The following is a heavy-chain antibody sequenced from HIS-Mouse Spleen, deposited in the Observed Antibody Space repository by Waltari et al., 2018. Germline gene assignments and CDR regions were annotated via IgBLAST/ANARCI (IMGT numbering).Heavy chain of an antibody. CDR1: GGSISSSSYY. D-gene: IGHD6-13*01. Sequence: QLQLQESGPGLVKPSETLSLTCTVSGGSISSSSYYWGWIRQPPGKGLEWIGSIDYSGSTYYKPSFQSRVTISVDTSKNQCSLKLSSVTAADTAVYYCAREIPYSSSWYDWYFDLWGRGTLVTVSS. CDR2: IDYSGST. CDR3: AREIPYSSSWYDWYFDL. V-gene: IGHV4-39*07. J-gene: IGHJ2*01.